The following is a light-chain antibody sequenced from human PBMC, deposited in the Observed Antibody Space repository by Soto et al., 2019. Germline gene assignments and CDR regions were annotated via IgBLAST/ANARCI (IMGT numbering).Light chain of an antibody. CDR1: TSDVGGYNF. J-gene: IGLJ1*01. CDR2: DVS. Sequence: QSVLTQPRSVSLSPGQSVTISCTGTTSDVGGYNFVSWYQQRPGKVPKLMIYDVSIRPSGVPDRFSGSKSGNTASLTISGLQAEDEADYYCCSYVGSDTSFVFGSGTKATVL. CDR3: CSYVGSDTSFV. V-gene: IGLV2-11*01.